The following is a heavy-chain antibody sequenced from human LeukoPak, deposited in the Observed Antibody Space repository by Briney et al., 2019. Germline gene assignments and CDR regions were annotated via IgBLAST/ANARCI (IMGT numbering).Heavy chain of an antibody. CDR3: ASHGGDYGGGLGYYGMDV. Sequence: RASVKVSCKASGYTFTSYDINWVRQATGQGLEWMGWMNPNSGNTGYAQKFQGRVTMTRNTSISTAYMELSSLRSEDTAVYYCASHGGDYGGGLGYYGMDVWGQGTTVTVSS. CDR2: MNPNSGNT. D-gene: IGHD4-23*01. J-gene: IGHJ6*02. CDR1: GYTFTSYD. V-gene: IGHV1-8*01.